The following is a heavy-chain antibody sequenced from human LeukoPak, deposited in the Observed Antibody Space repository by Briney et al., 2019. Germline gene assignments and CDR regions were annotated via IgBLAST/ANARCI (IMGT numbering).Heavy chain of an antibody. V-gene: IGHV3-23*01. J-gene: IGHJ4*02. CDR2: ISGSGGST. CDR1: GFTFSSYT. CDR3: AKPTSDQYYFDY. Sequence: GGSLRLSCAASGFTFSSYTMSWVRQAPGKGLEWVSAISGSGGSTYYADSVKGRFTISRDNSKNTLYLQMNSLRAEDTAVYYCAKPTSDQYYFDYWGQGTLDTVSS.